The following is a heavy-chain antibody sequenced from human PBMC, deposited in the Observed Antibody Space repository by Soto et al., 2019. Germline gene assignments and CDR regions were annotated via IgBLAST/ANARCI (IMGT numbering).Heavy chain of an antibody. CDR1: GGSISSSSHY. Sequence: QLQLQESGPGLVKPSETLSLTCTVSGGSISSSSHYWGWIRQPPGKGLEWIGSIYYSGSTFYNPSLKSRVTISVDTSKNQFSLKLSSVTAADTAVYYCATFYGDYVSYWGQGTLVTVSS. CDR2: IYYSGST. CDR3: ATFYGDYVSY. V-gene: IGHV4-39*01. J-gene: IGHJ4*02. D-gene: IGHD4-17*01.